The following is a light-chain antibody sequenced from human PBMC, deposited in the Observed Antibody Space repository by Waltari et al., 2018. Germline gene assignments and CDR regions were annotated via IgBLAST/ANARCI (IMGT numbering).Light chain of an antibody. J-gene: IGLJ3*02. CDR2: DVS. CDR3: SSYTSSSTWV. V-gene: IGLV2-14*01. CDR1: SSDVGGYNY. Sequence: QSALTQPASVSGSPGQSITIPCTGPSSDVGGYNYVSWYQQHPGKAPKVMIYDVSKRPSGVSNRFSGSKSGNTASLTISGLQAEDEADYYCSSYTSSSTWVFGGGTKLTVL.